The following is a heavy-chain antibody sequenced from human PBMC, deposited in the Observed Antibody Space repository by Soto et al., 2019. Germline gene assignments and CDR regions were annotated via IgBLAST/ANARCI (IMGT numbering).Heavy chain of an antibody. D-gene: IGHD2-8*01. Sequence: GGSLRLSCAASGFTFSTYAMTWVRQAPGKGLEWVSGISGSGGSIYYADSVKGRFTISRDNSKNTLYLQMNSLRAEDTAVYYCARHPSYCTTTTCFVMDVWGQGTTVTVSS. CDR3: ARHPSYCTTTTCFVMDV. J-gene: IGHJ6*02. CDR1: GFTFSTYA. V-gene: IGHV3-23*01. CDR2: ISGSGGSI.